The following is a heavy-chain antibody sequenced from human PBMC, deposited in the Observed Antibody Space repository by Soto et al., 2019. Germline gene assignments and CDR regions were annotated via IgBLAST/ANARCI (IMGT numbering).Heavy chain of an antibody. Sequence: SETLSLTCAVYGGSFSGYYWSWIRQPPGKGLEWIGEINHSGSTNYNPSLKSRVTISVDTFKNQFSLKLSSVTAADTAVYYCARATLGYCSGGSCYTPVKYFQHWGQGTLVTVSS. CDR2: INHSGST. CDR1: GGSFSGYY. J-gene: IGHJ1*01. CDR3: ARATLGYCSGGSCYTPVKYFQH. D-gene: IGHD2-15*01. V-gene: IGHV4-34*01.